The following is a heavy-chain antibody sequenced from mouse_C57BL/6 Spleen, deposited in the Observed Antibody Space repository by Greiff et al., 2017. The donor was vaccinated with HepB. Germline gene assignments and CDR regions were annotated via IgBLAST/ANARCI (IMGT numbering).Heavy chain of an antibody. Sequence: VQLQQSGAELVQPGASVKLSCTASGFNIKDYYMHWVKQRTEQGLEWIGRIDPEDGETKYAPAFQGKATITADTSSNTAYLQLSSLTSEDTAVYYCASYYYGSSYVDYWGQGTTLTVSS. CDR1: GFNIKDYY. D-gene: IGHD1-1*01. CDR3: ASYYYGSSYVDY. CDR2: IDPEDGET. J-gene: IGHJ2*01. V-gene: IGHV14-2*01.